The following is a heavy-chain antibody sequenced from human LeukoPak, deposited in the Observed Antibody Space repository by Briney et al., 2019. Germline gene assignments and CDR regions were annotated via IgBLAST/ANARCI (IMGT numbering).Heavy chain of an antibody. V-gene: IGHV3-21*01. CDR2: ISSSSSYI. CDR1: GFTLCSYS. J-gene: IGHJ6*03. CDR3: ARGYSSGMDV. Sequence: GGSLRLSCAASGFTLCSYSMNWVRQAPGKGLEWVSSISSSSSYIHYADSVKGRFTISRDNAKNSLYLQMNSLRAEDTAVYYCARGYSSGMDVWGKGTTVTVSS. D-gene: IGHD6-19*01.